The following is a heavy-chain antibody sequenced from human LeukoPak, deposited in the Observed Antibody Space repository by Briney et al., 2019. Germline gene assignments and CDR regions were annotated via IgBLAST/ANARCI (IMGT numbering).Heavy chain of an antibody. CDR1: GYNFTGYY. V-gene: IGHV1-2*02. Sequence: ASVKVSCKASGYNFTGYYMHWVRQAPGQGLEWMGWIHPTSGGTKYGQNFQGRVTLTRDTSISTAYMELSRLRSDDTAVYCARLINGVRAFDLWGQGTMVTVSS. D-gene: IGHD2-8*01. CDR3: ARLINGVRAFDL. J-gene: IGHJ3*01. CDR2: IHPTSGGT.